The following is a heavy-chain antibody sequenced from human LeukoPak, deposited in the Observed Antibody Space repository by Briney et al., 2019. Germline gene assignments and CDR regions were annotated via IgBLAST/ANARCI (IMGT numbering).Heavy chain of an antibody. CDR1: GGSLTNSNYY. CDR3: ARHPSCTTVTHCSFDY. V-gene: IGHV4-39*01. J-gene: IGHJ4*02. Sequence: PAETLSLTCTVSGGSLTNSNYYWGWTRQPPGRGLEWIGSIHYSGNTNYNPSLKSRVTISVDTSKNRFSLKLYSVTAADTAVYSCARHPSCTTVTHCSFDYWGQGTLVTVSS. CDR2: IHYSGNT. D-gene: IGHD4-11*01.